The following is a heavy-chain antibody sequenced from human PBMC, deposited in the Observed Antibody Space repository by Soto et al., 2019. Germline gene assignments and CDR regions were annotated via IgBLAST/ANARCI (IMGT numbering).Heavy chain of an antibody. CDR1: GYTFTSYG. J-gene: IGHJ5*02. D-gene: IGHD2-2*01. CDR3: ARGPYCSSTSCYGGWFDP. Sequence: QVQLVQSGAEVKKPGASVKVSCKASGYTFTSYGISWVRQAPGQGLEGMGWISAYNGNTNYAQKLQGRVTMTTDTATSKAYMERRCLRSDDTAVYYCARGPYCSSTSCYGGWFDPWGQVTLVTVSS. V-gene: IGHV1-18*01. CDR2: ISAYNGNT.